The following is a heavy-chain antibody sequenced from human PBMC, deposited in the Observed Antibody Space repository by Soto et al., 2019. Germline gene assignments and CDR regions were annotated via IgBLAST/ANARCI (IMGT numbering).Heavy chain of an antibody. J-gene: IGHJ4*02. CDR2: IYYSGST. CDR3: PRAGAAAGSPLDY. V-gene: IGHV4-31*03. CDR1: GGSISSGGYY. D-gene: IGHD6-13*01. Sequence: QVQLQESGPGLVKPSQTLSLTCTVSGGSISSGGYYWSWIRQHPGKGLEWIGYIYYSGSTYYNPSLKSRVTIAVDTSKNQFSLKLSSVTAADTAVYYCPRAGAAAGSPLDYWGQGTLVTVSS.